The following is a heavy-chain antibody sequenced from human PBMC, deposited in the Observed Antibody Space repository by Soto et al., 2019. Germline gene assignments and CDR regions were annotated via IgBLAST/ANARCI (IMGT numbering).Heavy chain of an antibody. CDR3: TRRYCSSTSCNDAFDI. J-gene: IGHJ3*02. V-gene: IGHV3-73*01. Sequence: QPGGSLRLSCAASGFTFSGSAMHWVRQASGKGLEWVGRIRSKANSYATAYAASVKGRFTISRDDSKNTAYLQMNSLKTEDTAVYYCTRRYCSSTSCNDAFDIWGQGTMVTVSS. CDR2: IRSKANSYAT. D-gene: IGHD2-2*01. CDR1: GFTFSGSA.